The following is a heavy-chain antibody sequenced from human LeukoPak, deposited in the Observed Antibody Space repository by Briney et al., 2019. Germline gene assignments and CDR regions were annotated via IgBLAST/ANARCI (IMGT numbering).Heavy chain of an antibody. CDR2: ISYDGSNK. V-gene: IGHV3-30-3*01. CDR3: ASDYGSGSYLDY. D-gene: IGHD3-10*01. CDR1: GFXFSSYA. J-gene: IGHJ4*02. Sequence: PGGSLRLSCAASGFXFSSYAIHWVRQAPGKGLKWVAVISYDGSNKYYADSVKGRFTISRDNSKNTLYLQMNSLRAEDTAVYYCASDYGSGSYLDYWGQGTLVTVSS.